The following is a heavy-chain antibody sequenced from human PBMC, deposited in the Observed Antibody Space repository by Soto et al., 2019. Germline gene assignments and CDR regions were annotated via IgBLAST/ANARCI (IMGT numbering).Heavy chain of an antibody. Sequence: PGGSLRLSCATSGVTFSNYAMSWVRQAPGGGLEWVSSMSGSSSTTYYADSVRGRFTISRDRSKNTLYLQMSSLRAEDTALYYCAKNQERELPRVIDFWGQGTLVTVSS. J-gene: IGHJ4*02. CDR1: GVTFSNYA. V-gene: IGHV3-23*01. D-gene: IGHD1-7*01. CDR2: MSGSSSTT. CDR3: AKNQERELPRVIDF.